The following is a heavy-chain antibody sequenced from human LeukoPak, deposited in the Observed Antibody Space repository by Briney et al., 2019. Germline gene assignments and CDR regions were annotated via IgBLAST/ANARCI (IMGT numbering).Heavy chain of an antibody. CDR2: IYHSGST. Sequence: SETLSLTCAVSGYSISSGYYWGWIRQPPGKGLEWVGSIYHSGSTYYNPSLKSRVTIPVDTSKNQFSLKLSSVTAADTAVYYCARHVWPAAEFNWFDPWGQGTLVTVSS. CDR3: ARHVWPAAEFNWFDP. CDR1: GYSISSGYY. V-gene: IGHV4-38-2*01. J-gene: IGHJ5*02. D-gene: IGHD2-2*01.